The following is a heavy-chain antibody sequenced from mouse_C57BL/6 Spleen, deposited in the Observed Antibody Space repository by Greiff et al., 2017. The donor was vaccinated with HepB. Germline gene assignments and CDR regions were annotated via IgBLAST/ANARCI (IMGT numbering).Heavy chain of an antibody. CDR2: IDPANGNT. CDR1: GFNIKNTY. J-gene: IGHJ1*03. CDR3: ARHYGGGWYFDV. V-gene: IGHV14-3*01. Sequence: VHVKQSVAELVRPGASVKLSCTASGFNIKNTYMHWVKQRPEQGLEWIGRIDPANGNTKYAPKFQGKATITADTSSNTAYLQLSSLTSEDTAIYYCARHYGGGWYFDVWGTGTTVTVSS. D-gene: IGHD1-1*01.